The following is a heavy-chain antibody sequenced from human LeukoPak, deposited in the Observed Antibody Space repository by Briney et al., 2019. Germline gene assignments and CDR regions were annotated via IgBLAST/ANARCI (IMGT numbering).Heavy chain of an antibody. CDR1: GYSISSGYY. CDR2: IYHSGST. D-gene: IGHD2-2*02. J-gene: IGHJ4*02. Sequence: SETLSLTCTVSGYSISSGYYWGWTRQPPGKGLEWIGSIYHSGSTYYNPSLKSRVTISVDTSKNQFSLKLSSVTAADTAVYYCARDSTYCSSTSCYKDFDYWGQGTLVTVSS. V-gene: IGHV4-38-2*02. CDR3: ARDSTYCSSTSCYKDFDY.